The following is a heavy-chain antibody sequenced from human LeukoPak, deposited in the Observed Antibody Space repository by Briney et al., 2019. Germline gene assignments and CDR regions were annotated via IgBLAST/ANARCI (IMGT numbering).Heavy chain of an antibody. CDR1: GFTFSSYA. J-gene: IGHJ4*02. V-gene: IGHV3-23*01. Sequence: GGSLRLSCAASGFTFSSYAMSWVRQAPGKGLEWVSAISGSGGSTYYADSVKGRFTISRDNAKNSLYLQMNSLRAEDTAVFYCVRGENDYWGQGTLVTVSS. CDR3: VRGENDY. CDR2: ISGSGGST.